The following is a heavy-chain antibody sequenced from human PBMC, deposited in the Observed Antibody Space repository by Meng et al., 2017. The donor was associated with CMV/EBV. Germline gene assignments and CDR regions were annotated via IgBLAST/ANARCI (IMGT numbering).Heavy chain of an antibody. D-gene: IGHD2-2*01. Sequence: KVSCKGSGYSFTSYWIGWVRQMPGKGLEWMGIIYPGDSDTRYSPSFQGQVTISADKSISTAYLQWSSLKASDTAMYYCARLAWRGCSSTSCPYGMDVWGQGTTVTVSS. V-gene: IGHV5-51*01. J-gene: IGHJ6*02. CDR3: ARLAWRGCSSTSCPYGMDV. CDR2: IYPGDSDT. CDR1: GYSFTSYW.